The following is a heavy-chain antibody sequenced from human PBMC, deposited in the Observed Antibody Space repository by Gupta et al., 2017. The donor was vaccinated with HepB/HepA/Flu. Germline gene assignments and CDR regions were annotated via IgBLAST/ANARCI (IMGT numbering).Heavy chain of an antibody. J-gene: IGHJ5*02. Sequence: QVQLVQSGAEVKNPGASVKVSCKASGYTFTSYDINWVRQATGQGLEWMGWMNPNSGNTGYAQKFQGRVTITRNTSISTAYMELSSLRSEDTAVYYCARGPHYYDSSGYLRNLYNWFDPWGQGTLVTVSS. V-gene: IGHV1-8*03. CDR1: GYTFTSYD. D-gene: IGHD3-22*01. CDR2: MNPNSGNT. CDR3: ARGPHYYDSSGYLRNLYNWFDP.